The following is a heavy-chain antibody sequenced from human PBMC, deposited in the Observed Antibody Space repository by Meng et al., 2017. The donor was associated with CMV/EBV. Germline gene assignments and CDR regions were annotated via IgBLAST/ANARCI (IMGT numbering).Heavy chain of an antibody. CDR1: GFAFSRFW. Sequence: GESLKISCAASGFAFSRFWMTWVRQPPGKGLEFVANIEDNGGGKEYADSLKGRFTISRDNARNSVYLQMTNVRAEDTAVYFCARDWADGFDYWGQGVLVTVSS. V-gene: IGHV3-7*01. D-gene: IGHD3-16*01. J-gene: IGHJ4*02. CDR2: IEDNGGGK. CDR3: ARDWADGFDY.